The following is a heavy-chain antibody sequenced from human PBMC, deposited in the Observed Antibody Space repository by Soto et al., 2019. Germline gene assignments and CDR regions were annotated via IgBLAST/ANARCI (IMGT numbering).Heavy chain of an antibody. V-gene: IGHV1-3*01. Sequence: ASVNVSFKSSGFTFVMYSIHWVRQAPGQGLEWMAWINAGNGHTTYSQKFQGRVTITRDTSARTVYMELRSLRFEDTATYYCARAGWFAEGYFDFRGQGTPVIVS. CDR1: GFTFVMYS. CDR3: ARAGWFAEGYFDF. CDR2: INAGNGHT. D-gene: IGHD3-10*01. J-gene: IGHJ4*02.